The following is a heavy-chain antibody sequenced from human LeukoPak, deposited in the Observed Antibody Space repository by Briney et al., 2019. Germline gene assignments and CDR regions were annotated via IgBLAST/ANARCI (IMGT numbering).Heavy chain of an antibody. V-gene: IGHV4-4*02. CDR3: ARPRPGGSGSYCFDY. CDR1: GGSISSSNW. J-gene: IGHJ4*02. Sequence: PSETLSLTCAVSGGSISSSNWWSWVRQPPGKGLEWIGEIYHSGSTNYNPSLKSRVTISVDTSKNQFSLKLSSVTAADTAVYYCARPRPGGSGSYCFDYWGQGTLVTVSS. CDR2: IYHSGST. D-gene: IGHD3-10*01.